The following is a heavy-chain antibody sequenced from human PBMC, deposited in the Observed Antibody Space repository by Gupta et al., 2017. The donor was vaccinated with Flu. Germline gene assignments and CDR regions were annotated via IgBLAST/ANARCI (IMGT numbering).Heavy chain of an antibody. CDR2: IGSSGERT. CDR3: AKGDDSSGYWGREFDS. V-gene: IGHV3-23*01. CDR1: GFMFNTYA. D-gene: IGHD3-22*01. J-gene: IGHJ4*02. Sequence: EVELLESGGGLLQPGGSRRLSCAASGFMFNTYAMSGVRQAPGEGVEWVAGIGSSGERTYYADVAEGRFTISKNNSKDNSKSKMYLQMSSLRAEDTAVYYCAKGDDSSGYWGREFDSWGQGTLVAVSS.